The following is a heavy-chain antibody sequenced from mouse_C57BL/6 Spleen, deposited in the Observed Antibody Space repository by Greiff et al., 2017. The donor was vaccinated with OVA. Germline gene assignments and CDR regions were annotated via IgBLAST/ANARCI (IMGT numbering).Heavy chain of an antibody. Sequence: EVQVVESGGGLVKPGGSLKLSCAASGFTFSDYGMHWVRQAPEKGLEWVAYISSGSSTIYYAATVKGRFTISRDNAKNTLFLQMTSLRSEDTAMYYCAKAYFDVWGTGTTVTVSS. CDR3: AKAYFDV. J-gene: IGHJ1*03. CDR1: GFTFSDYG. V-gene: IGHV5-17*01. CDR2: ISSGSSTI.